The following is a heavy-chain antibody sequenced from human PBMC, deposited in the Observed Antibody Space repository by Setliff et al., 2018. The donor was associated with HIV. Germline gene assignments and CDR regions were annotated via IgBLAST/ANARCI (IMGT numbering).Heavy chain of an antibody. Sequence: SCAASGFTFTAYWMHWVRQAPGKGLEWVGRIKSRTDGGTTDYSAPAKGRFIISRDDSKNTLYLQMNSLRSEDTAVYYCVTGVGTSSVDYWGQGTMVTV. CDR2: IKSRTDGGTT. J-gene: IGHJ4*02. D-gene: IGHD3-22*01. V-gene: IGHV3-15*01. CDR1: GFTFTAYW. CDR3: VTGVGTSSVDY.